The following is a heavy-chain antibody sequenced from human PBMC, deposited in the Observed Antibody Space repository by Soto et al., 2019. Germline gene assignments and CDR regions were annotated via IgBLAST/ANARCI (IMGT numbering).Heavy chain of an antibody. V-gene: IGHV4-34*01. CDR3: ARDSIFGRRYMDV. CDR1: GGSFSGYY. J-gene: IGHJ6*03. CDR2: INHSGST. D-gene: IGHD3-3*02. Sequence: SETLSLTCAVYGGSFSGYYWSWIRQPPGKGLEWIGEINHSGSTNYNPSLKSRVTISVDTSKNQFSLKLSSVTAADTAVYYCARDSIFGRRYMDVWGKGTTVTVSS.